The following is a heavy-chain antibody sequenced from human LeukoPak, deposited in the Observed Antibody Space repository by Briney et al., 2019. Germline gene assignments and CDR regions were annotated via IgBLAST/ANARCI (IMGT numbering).Heavy chain of an antibody. J-gene: IGHJ4*02. CDR3: AREAYYYDSSGYYKVHFDY. CDR2: IYYSGST. Sequence: SETLSLTCTVSGGSISSYYWSWIRQPPGKGLEWIGYIYYSGSTNYNPSLKSRVTISVDTSKNQFSLKLSSVTAADTAVYYCAREAYYYDSSGYYKVHFDYWGQGTLVTVSS. V-gene: IGHV4-59*12. CDR1: GGSISSYY. D-gene: IGHD3-22*01.